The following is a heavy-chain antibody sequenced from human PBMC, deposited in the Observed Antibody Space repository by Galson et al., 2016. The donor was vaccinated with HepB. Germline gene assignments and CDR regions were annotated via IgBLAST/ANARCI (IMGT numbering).Heavy chain of an antibody. CDR2: ISYDGSKE. D-gene: IGHD2-2*01. Sequence: SLRLSCAASGFALRNFGMHWVRQAPGKGLEWVALISYDGSKEYYADSVKGRFTISRDNSNNTLYLQLNSLGIEDTAVYHCAKDWGTIAAVSIATPGVAFWGQGTLVTVSS. V-gene: IGHV3-30*18. J-gene: IGHJ4*02. CDR1: GFALRNFG. CDR3: AKDWGTIAAVSIATPGVAF.